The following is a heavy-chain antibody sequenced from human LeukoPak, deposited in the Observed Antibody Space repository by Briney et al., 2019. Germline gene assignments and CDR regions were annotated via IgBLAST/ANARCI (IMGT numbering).Heavy chain of an antibody. CDR1: GFTVSSNY. D-gene: IGHD6-19*01. V-gene: IGHV3-53*01. Sequence: GGSLRLSCAASGFTVSSNYMSWVRQAPGEGLEWVSVIYSGGSTYYADSVKGRFTISRDNSKNTLYLQMNSLRAEDTAVYYCSASNIAVAGTFDYWGQGTLVTVSS. CDR3: SASNIAVAGTFDY. CDR2: IYSGGST. J-gene: IGHJ4*02.